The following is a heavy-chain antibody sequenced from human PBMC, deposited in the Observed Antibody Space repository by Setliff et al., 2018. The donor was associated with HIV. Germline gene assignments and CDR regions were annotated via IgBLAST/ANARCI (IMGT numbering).Heavy chain of an antibody. CDR1: GFTFRNYN. J-gene: IGHJ6*02. CDR3: ARDYLYYNLYNGSPVYGMDV. CDR2: ISIGSGAAI. Sequence: SCAASGFTFRNYNFNWVRQAPGRGLEWVSSISIGSGAAIYYADSVQGRFTISRDNSKNSLYLQMNSLRVEDTAVYYCARDYLYYNLYNGSPVYGMDVWGQGTTVTVSS. D-gene: IGHD3-3*01. V-gene: IGHV3-48*03.